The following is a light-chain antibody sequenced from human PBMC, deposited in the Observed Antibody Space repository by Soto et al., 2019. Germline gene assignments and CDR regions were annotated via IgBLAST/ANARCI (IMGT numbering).Light chain of an antibody. CDR2: DVS. J-gene: IGLJ1*01. V-gene: IGLV2-14*03. Sequence: QSALTQPASVSGSPGQSITISCTGTSSDVGGYNYVSWYQQHPGKAPKLMIYDVSNRPSGVSNHFSGSKSGNTASLTISGLHAEDEADYYCSSYTRSSTYVFGTGTKLTVL. CDR1: SSDVGGYNY. CDR3: SSYTRSSTYV.